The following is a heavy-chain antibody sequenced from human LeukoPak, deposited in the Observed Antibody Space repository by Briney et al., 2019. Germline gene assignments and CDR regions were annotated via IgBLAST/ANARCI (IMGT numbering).Heavy chain of an antibody. CDR3: ARREGFLEWLFDPSFDY. V-gene: IGHV5-51*01. D-gene: IGHD3-3*01. Sequence: GESLKISCKGSGYSFISYWIGWVRQMPGKGLEWMGTIYPGDSDTRYSPSFEGQVTISADKSTSTAYLQWSSLKASDTAMYYCARREGFLEWLFDPSFDYWGQGTLVTVSS. J-gene: IGHJ4*02. CDR1: GYSFISYW. CDR2: IYPGDSDT.